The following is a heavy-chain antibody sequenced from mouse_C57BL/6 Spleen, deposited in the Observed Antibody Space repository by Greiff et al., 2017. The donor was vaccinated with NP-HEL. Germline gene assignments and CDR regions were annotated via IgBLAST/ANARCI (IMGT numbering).Heavy chain of an antibody. D-gene: IGHD1-1*01. CDR3: ARTITTVVATDAMDY. CDR1: GFSLTSYA. Sequence: VKLQESGPGLVAPSQSLSITCTVSGFSLTSYAISWVRQPPGKGLEWLGVIWTGGGTNYNSALKSRLSISKDNSKSQVFLKMNSLQTDDTARYYCARTITTVVATDAMDYWGQGTSVTVSS. V-gene: IGHV2-9-1*01. CDR2: IWTGGGT. J-gene: IGHJ4*01.